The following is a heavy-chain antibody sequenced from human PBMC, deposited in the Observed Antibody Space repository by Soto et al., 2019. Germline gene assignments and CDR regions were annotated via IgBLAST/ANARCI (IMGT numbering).Heavy chain of an antibody. CDR3: ARQLRSYYDSSASLYLFDY. CDR2: IYYSGST. V-gene: IGHV4-39*01. J-gene: IGHJ4*02. D-gene: IGHD3-22*01. CDR1: GGAISSSSYY. Sequence: SETLSLTCTVSGGAISSSSYYWGWIRQPPGKGLEWIGSIYYSGSTYYNPSLKSRVTISVETSKNQFSLKLSSVTAADTAVYCCARQLRSYYDSSASLYLFDYWGQGTLVTVS.